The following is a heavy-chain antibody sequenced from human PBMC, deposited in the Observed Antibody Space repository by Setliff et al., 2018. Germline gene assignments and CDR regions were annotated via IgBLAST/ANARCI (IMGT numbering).Heavy chain of an antibody. CDR3: ARSFSRRAKFLLDY. CDR1: GGSISGSTYY. J-gene: IGHJ4*02. V-gene: IGHV4-39*01. Sequence: PSETLSLTCTVSGGSISGSTYYWGWIRQPPGKGLEWIGTIYYTGRTHYNPSLKSRVLISVDTSKNQFSLNVSYVTAADTAVYYCARSFSRRAKFLLDYWGQGALVTVSS. CDR2: IYYTGRT.